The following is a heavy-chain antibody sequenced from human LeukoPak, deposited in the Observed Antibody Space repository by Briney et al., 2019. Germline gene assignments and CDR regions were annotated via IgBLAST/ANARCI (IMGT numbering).Heavy chain of an antibody. CDR1: GFKFADYS. V-gene: IGHV3-9*01. J-gene: IGHJ4*02. Sequence: PGGSLRLAFVASGFKFADYSMHWVRQAPRKGLEWVSGINWKSGSIIYADSVKGRFTISRDNAKNSLYLQMNSLRVEDTALYYCAKRGPHTGVHSLDYWGQGTLVTVSP. CDR3: AKRGPHTGVHSLDY. CDR2: INWKSGSI. D-gene: IGHD2-8*02.